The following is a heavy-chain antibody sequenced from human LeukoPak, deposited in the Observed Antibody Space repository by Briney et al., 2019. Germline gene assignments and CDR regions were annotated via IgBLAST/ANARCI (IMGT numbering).Heavy chain of an antibody. CDR1: GYTFTGYY. Sequence: ASVKVSCKASGYTFTGYYMHWVRQAPGQGLEWMGWNNPNSGGTNYAQKFQGRVTMTRDTSISTAYMELSRLRSDDTAVYYCARDSGYCSGGSCRIVPFDPWGQGTLVTVSS. CDR3: ARDSGYCSGGSCRIVPFDP. V-gene: IGHV1-2*02. D-gene: IGHD2-15*01. CDR2: NNPNSGGT. J-gene: IGHJ5*02.